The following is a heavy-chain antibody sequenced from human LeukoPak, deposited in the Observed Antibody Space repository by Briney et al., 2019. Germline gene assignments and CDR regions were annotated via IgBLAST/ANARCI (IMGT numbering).Heavy chain of an antibody. CDR2: IRSKAYGGTT. J-gene: IGHJ4*02. CDR1: GFTFGDYA. CDR3: TREYYYGSGSYQYYFDY. V-gene: IGHV3-49*03. D-gene: IGHD3-10*01. Sequence: QPGRSLRLSCTASGFTFGDYAMSWFRQAPGKGLEWVGFIRSKAYGGTTEYAASVKGRFTISRDDSKSIAYLQMNSLKTEDTAVYYCTREYYYGSGSYQYYFDYWGQGTLVTVSS.